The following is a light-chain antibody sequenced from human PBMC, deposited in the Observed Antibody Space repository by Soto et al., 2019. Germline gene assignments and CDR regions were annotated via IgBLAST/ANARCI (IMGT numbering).Light chain of an antibody. Sequence: QSVLTQPPSASGTPGQRVTISCSGDSSDVGGYNYVSWYQQHPGKAPRLMVYEVNNRPSGVSDRFSGSKSGSTASLAISGLQAEDEADYYCSSYTSGTTPYVFGTGTKVTAL. CDR2: EVN. V-gene: IGLV2-14*01. J-gene: IGLJ1*01. CDR3: SSYTSGTTPYV. CDR1: SSDVGGYNY.